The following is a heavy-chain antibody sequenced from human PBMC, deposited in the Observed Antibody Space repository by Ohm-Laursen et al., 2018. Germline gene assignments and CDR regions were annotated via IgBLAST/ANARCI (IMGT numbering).Heavy chain of an antibody. CDR2: IYYSGST. V-gene: IGHV4-61*01. J-gene: IGHJ6*02. D-gene: IGHD6-19*01. CDR3: ARGSGWYHYYYYGMDV. CDR1: GGSVSSGSYY. Sequence: GTLSLTCTVSGGSVSSGSYYWSWIRQPPGKGLEWIGYIYYSGSTNYNPSLKSRVTISVDTSKNQFSLKLSSVTAADTAVYYCARGSGWYHYYYYGMDVWGQGTTVTVSS.